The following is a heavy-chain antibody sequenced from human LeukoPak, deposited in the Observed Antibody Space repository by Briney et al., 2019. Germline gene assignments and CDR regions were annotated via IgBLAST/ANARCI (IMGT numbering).Heavy chain of an antibody. V-gene: IGHV3-23*01. CDR1: GFTFDTYD. Sequence: PGGSLRLSCAASGFTFDTYDVSWVRQAPGKGLEWVSTITAGGRGATYYADSVKGRFTMSRHRSTKTLSLQMNRLRVGDTGVYYCAELHGRINWFDPWGQGTLVTVS. D-gene: IGHD2-21*01. CDR2: ITAGGRGAT. CDR3: AELHGRINWFDP. J-gene: IGHJ5*02.